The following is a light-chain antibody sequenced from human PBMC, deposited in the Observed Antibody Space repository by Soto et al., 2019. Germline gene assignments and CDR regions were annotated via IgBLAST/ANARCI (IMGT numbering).Light chain of an antibody. V-gene: IGKV3-15*01. CDR2: VAS. Sequence: EIVMTQSPATLSVSPGERATPSCRASRSVSGNLACYQKKPGQAPRLLIYVASTRATGIPARFSGSGSGTEFTLTISSLQSEDFAVYYCQQYNNWPPITFGQGTRLEIK. CDR3: QQYNNWPPIT. J-gene: IGKJ5*01. CDR1: RSVSGN.